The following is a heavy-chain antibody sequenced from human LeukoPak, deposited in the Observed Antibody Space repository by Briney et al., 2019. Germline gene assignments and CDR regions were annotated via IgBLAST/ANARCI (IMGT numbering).Heavy chain of an antibody. CDR1: GFIFRNYW. CDR3: AITGGPTVTAFDL. Sequence: PGGSLRLSCVASGFIFRNYWMSWVRQAPGRGLEWVANINHDGGDKNYVDSVKGRFTIPRDNAKSSLYLQMSSLRVEDTAVYYCAITGGPTVTAFDLWGQGILVTVSS. CDR2: INHDGGDK. J-gene: IGHJ4*02. D-gene: IGHD4-17*01. V-gene: IGHV3-7*02.